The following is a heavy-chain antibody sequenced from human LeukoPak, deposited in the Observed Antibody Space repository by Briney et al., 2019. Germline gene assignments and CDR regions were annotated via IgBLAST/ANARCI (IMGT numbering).Heavy chain of an antibody. J-gene: IGHJ5*02. V-gene: IGHV1-18*01. Sequence: ASVKVSCKASGYTFNNFGIHWVRQTPGQGLEWMGWISAYNGLTNYAENLQGRVTMTTDTSTGTAYLELRSPTSDDTALYYCARDRIARLGGSYRYNCFDPWGQGTLVTVSS. D-gene: IGHD1-26*01. CDR3: ARDRIARLGGSYRYNCFDP. CDR1: GYTFNNFG. CDR2: ISAYNGLT.